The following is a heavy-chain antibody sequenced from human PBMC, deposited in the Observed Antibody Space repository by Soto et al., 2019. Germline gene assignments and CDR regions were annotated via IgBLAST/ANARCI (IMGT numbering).Heavy chain of an antibody. J-gene: IGHJ3*02. V-gene: IGHV3-48*03. CDR3: ASLGYCSGGSCYSRIMGAFDI. CDR2: ISSSGSTI. CDR1: GFTFSSYE. D-gene: IGHD2-15*01. Sequence: GESLKISCAASGFTFSSYEMNWVRQAPGKGLEWVSYISSSGSTIYYADSVKGRFTISRDNAKNSLYLQMNSLRAEDTAVYYCASLGYCSGGSCYSRIMGAFDIWGQGTMVTVSS.